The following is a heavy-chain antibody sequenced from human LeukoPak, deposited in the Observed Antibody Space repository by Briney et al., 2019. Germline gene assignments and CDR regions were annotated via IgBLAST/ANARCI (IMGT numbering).Heavy chain of an antibody. Sequence: GGSLRLSCAASEFSFDSYAMTWVRQAPGKGLEWLSSIIISDGRTYYSDPMKGRVTISRDISKNTLYLQMISLRAEDTAVYYCATDVDNIPLQHWGQGTLVTVSS. D-gene: IGHD2-2*02. CDR1: EFSFDSYA. V-gene: IGHV3-23*01. CDR2: IIISDGRT. CDR3: ATDVDNIPLQH. J-gene: IGHJ4*02.